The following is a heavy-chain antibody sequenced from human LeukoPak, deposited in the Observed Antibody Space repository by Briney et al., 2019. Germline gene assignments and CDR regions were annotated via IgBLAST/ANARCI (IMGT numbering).Heavy chain of an antibody. Sequence: ASVKVSCKASGGTFSSYAISWVRQAPGQGLEWMGWISAYSGYTNYAQKLQNRVTMTTDTPTSTAYMELRSLRSDDTAVYYCARDWPLGGSSYLVGRLNDAFDIWGQGTMVTVSS. CDR2: ISAYSGYT. CDR1: GGTFSSYA. CDR3: ARDWPLGGSSYLVGRLNDAFDI. D-gene: IGHD6-13*01. V-gene: IGHV1-18*01. J-gene: IGHJ3*02.